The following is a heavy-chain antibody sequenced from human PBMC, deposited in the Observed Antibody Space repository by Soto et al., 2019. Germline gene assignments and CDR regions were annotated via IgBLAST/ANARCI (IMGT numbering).Heavy chain of an antibody. CDR3: TTSYYYDSSGYYQTLYDY. Sequence: EVQLVESGGGLVKPGGSLRLSCAASGFTFSNAWMNWVRQAPGKGLEWVGRIKSKTDGGTTDYAAPVKGRFTISRDDSKNTLYLQMNSLKTEDTAVYYCTTSYYYDSSGYYQTLYDYWGQGTLVTVSS. D-gene: IGHD3-22*01. CDR1: GFTFSNAW. J-gene: IGHJ4*02. V-gene: IGHV3-15*07. CDR2: IKSKTDGGTT.